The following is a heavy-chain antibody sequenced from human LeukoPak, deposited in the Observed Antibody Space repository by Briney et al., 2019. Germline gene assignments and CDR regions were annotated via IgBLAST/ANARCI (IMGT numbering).Heavy chain of an antibody. CDR2: ISWNSGRL. CDR1: GFTFDDYA. V-gene: IGHV3-9*01. Sequence: PGGSLRLSCAASGFTFDDYAMHWVRQAPGKGLEWVSGISWNSGRLDYAVSARGRFTISRDNVKNALYLQMNSLRPEDTAFYYCVKDIYGEGNWFDPWGQGTLATVSS. CDR3: VKDIYGEGNWFDP. D-gene: IGHD3-3*02. J-gene: IGHJ5*02.